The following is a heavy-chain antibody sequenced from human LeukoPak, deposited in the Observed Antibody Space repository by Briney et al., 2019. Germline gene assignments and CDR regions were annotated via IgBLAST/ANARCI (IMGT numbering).Heavy chain of an antibody. Sequence: ASVKVSCKASGYTFTSYGISWVRQAPGQGLEWMGWISAYNGNTNYAQELQGRVTMTTDTSTSTAYMELRSLRSDDTAVYYCARVTSSSWYVGATGWFDPWGQGTLVTVSS. J-gene: IGHJ5*02. CDR3: ARVTSSSWYVGATGWFDP. D-gene: IGHD6-13*01. V-gene: IGHV1-18*01. CDR2: ISAYNGNT. CDR1: GYTFTSYG.